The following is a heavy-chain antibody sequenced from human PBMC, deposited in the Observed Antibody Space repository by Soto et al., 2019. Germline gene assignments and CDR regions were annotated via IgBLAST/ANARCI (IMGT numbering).Heavy chain of an antibody. CDR1: GYTFTSYY. D-gene: IGHD4-17*01. CDR2: INPSGGST. Sequence: GASVKVSCKASGYTFTSYYMHWVRQAPGQGLEWMGIINPSGGSTSYAQKFQGRVTMTRDTSTSTVYMELSSLRSEDTAVYYCATTVTRAYYFDYWGQGTLVTVSS. CDR3: ATTVTRAYYFDY. V-gene: IGHV1-46*01. J-gene: IGHJ4*02.